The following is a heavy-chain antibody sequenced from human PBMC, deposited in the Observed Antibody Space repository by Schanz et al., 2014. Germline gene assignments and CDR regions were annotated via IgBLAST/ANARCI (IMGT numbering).Heavy chain of an antibody. CDR3: ASDPHQLHWNDPRPFDY. J-gene: IGHJ4*02. CDR2: IPFDYSSQ. Sequence: QVQLVESGGAVVQPGGSLRLSCAATGFTFSDFGMHWVRQASGKGLEWVAFIPFDYSSQYYADSVKGRFTISRDNSRNTMYLQMKILRAEDEALYIYASDPHQLHWNDPRPFDYWGRGTLVTVSS. D-gene: IGHD1-1*01. CDR1: GFTFSDFG. V-gene: IGHV3-33*05.